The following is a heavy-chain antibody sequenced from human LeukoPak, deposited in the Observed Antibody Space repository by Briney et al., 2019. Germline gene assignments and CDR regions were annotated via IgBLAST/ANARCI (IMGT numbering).Heavy chain of an antibody. D-gene: IGHD3-10*01. J-gene: IGHJ4*02. V-gene: IGHV3-21*01. CDR1: GFTFSCYS. CDR3: ARDLGDANFDY. CDR2: ISSSSSYI. Sequence: GGSLRLSCAASGFTFSCYSMNWVRQAPGKGLEWVSSISSSSSYIYYADSVKGRFTISRDNAKNSLYLQMNSLRAEDTAVYYCARDLGDANFDYWGQGTLVTVSS.